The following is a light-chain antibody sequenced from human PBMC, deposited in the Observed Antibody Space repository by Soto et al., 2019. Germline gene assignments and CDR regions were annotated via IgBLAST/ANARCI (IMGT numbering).Light chain of an antibody. V-gene: IGKV1-39*01. Sequence: DIQLTQSPSSLSASVGDRVTITCRASQNITNYFNCYQQKPGKAPTLLIYAASSLQSGVPSRFSGSGSGTEFTLTISSLQPEYFATYYCQQTYRSSWTFGPGTKVQI. CDR3: QQTYRSSWT. CDR1: QNITNY. CDR2: AAS. J-gene: IGKJ1*01.